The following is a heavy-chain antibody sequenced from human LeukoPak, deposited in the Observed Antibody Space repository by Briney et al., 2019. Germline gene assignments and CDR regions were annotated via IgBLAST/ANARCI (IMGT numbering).Heavy chain of an antibody. CDR1: GYSFTSYW. V-gene: IGHV5-51*01. J-gene: IGHJ6*03. Sequence: GESLKISCKGSGYSFTSYWIGWVRQMPGKGLEWMGIIYPGDSDTRYSPSFQGQVTISADKSISTAYLQWSSLKASDTAMYYCARLRGCSSTSCYTSRNKTPYYYYMDVWGKGTTVTVSS. CDR2: IYPGDSDT. D-gene: IGHD2-2*02. CDR3: ARLRGCSSTSCYTSRNKTPYYYYMDV.